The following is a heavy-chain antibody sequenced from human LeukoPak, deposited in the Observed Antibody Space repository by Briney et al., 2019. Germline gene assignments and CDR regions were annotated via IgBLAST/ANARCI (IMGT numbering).Heavy chain of an antibody. J-gene: IGHJ4*02. D-gene: IGHD5-24*01. V-gene: IGHV4-59*01. CDR2: IYYSGST. Sequence: SETLSLTCTVSGGSISSYYRSWIRQPPGKGLERIGYIYYSGSTNYNPSLKSRVTISVDTSKNQFSLKLSSVTAADTAVYYCARDSRDGYNQFDYWGQGTLVTVSS. CDR3: ARDSRDGYNQFDY. CDR1: GGSISSYY.